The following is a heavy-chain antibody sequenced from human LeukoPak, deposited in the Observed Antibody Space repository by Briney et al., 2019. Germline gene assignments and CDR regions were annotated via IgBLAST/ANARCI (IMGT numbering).Heavy chain of an antibody. CDR1: GYSFTSYW. V-gene: IGHV5-51*01. CDR2: IYPGEYDT. D-gene: IGHD2-2*01. CDR3: ARFTVVPPAHGVLNY. Sequence: GESLKISCKGSGYSFTSYWIGWVRQMPGKGLEWMGRIYPGEYDTRCSQSFQGQVTISADKSISTAYLQWSSLKASDTAMYYCARFTVVPPAHGVLNYWGQGTLVTVSS. J-gene: IGHJ4*02.